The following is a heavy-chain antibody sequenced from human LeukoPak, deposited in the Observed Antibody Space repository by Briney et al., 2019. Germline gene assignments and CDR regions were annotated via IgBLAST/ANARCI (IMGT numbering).Heavy chain of an antibody. CDR3: AKETYDILTGYWIKEPYYFDY. CDR1: GYTFSSYA. V-gene: IGHV3-23*01. D-gene: IGHD3-9*01. CDR2: ISGSGGST. J-gene: IGHJ4*02. Sequence: GGSLRLSCAASGYTFSSYAMSWVRQAPGKGLEWVSAISGSGGSTYYADSVKGRFTISRDNSKNTLYLQMNSLRAEDTAVYYCAKETYDILTGYWIKEPYYFDYWGQGTLVTVSS.